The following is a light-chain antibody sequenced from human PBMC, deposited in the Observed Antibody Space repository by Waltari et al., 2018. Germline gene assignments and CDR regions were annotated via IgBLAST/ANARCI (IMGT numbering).Light chain of an antibody. V-gene: IGKV4-1*01. Sequence: DIVMTQSPAPLAVSLGERATISCQSRQSILYNSNDKHYFAWYQQKPGQPPKLLIYWASTRESGVPDRFSGSGSRTDFTLTISSLQAEDVAVYYCQQYYSRRTFGQGTKVEIK. CDR3: QQYYSRRT. J-gene: IGKJ1*01. CDR1: QSILYNSNDKHY. CDR2: WAS.